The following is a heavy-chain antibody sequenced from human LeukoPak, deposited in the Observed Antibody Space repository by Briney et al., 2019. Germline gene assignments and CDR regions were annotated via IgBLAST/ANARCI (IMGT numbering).Heavy chain of an antibody. CDR3: TRDGYYDFPYYMDV. Sequence: GGSLRLSCTASGFTFGDYAMSWVRQAPGKGLEWAGFIRSKAYGGTTEYAASVKGRFTISRDDSKSIAYLQMNSLKTEDTAVYYCTRDGYYDFPYYMDVWGKGTTVTVSS. V-gene: IGHV3-49*04. CDR1: GFTFGDYA. J-gene: IGHJ6*03. CDR2: IRSKAYGGTT. D-gene: IGHD3-3*01.